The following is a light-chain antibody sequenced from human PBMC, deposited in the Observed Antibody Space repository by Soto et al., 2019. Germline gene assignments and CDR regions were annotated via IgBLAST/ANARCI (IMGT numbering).Light chain of an antibody. CDR3: QQYGSSPFT. V-gene: IGKV3-20*01. J-gene: IGKJ3*01. Sequence: EIVLTQSPGTLSLSPGEGATLSCRASQSVSSTYLGWYQQKPGQAPRLLIYGASSRATGIPDRFSGSGSGTDFTLTISRLEPEDFAVYYCQQYGSSPFTFGPGTKVDIK. CDR1: QSVSSTY. CDR2: GAS.